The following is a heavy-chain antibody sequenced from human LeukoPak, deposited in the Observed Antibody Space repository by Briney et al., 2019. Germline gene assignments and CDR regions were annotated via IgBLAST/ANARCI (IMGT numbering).Heavy chain of an antibody. CDR2: IHYSGTT. CDR1: GGSVSSGSYY. J-gene: IGHJ4*02. Sequence: SETLSLTCTVSGGSVSSGSYYWSWIRQPPGKGLEWIGYIHYSGTTNYNPSLKSRVTISVDTSKNQFSLKLSSVTAADTAVYSCARSSTVVTLLDYWGQGTLVTVSS. CDR3: ARSSTVVTLLDY. V-gene: IGHV4-61*01. D-gene: IGHD4-23*01.